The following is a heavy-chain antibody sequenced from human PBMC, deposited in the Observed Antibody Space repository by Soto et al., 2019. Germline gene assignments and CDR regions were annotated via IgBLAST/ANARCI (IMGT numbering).Heavy chain of an antibody. J-gene: IGHJ4*01. CDR2: ISAYSGNT. D-gene: IGHD4-17*01. Sequence: QVQLVQSGAEVKKPGASVKVSCKASGYTFTTYGITWVRQAPGQGLEWMGWISAYSGNTNYAQKLQGRLTVTTDTSTNTAYRDLRSLRSDDTAVYYCARVVKAGDYGDYGRYYFDYWGHGTLVTFSS. CDR1: GYTFTTYG. V-gene: IGHV1-18*04. CDR3: ARVVKAGDYGDYGRYYFDY.